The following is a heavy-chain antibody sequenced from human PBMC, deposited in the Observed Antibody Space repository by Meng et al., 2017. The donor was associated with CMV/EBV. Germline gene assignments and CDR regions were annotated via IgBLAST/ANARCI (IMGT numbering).Heavy chain of an antibody. J-gene: IGHJ4*02. CDR3: ARHYYDSDY. Sequence: ASVKVSCKASGYTFTYCSLHWLQQAPGQGLERMRWITLYNGNTNYAKKFQGRVTITRNTSISTAYMELSSLRSEDTAVYYCARHYYDSDYWGQGTLVTVSS. V-gene: IGHV1-68*01. CDR2: ITLYNGNT. D-gene: IGHD3-10*01. CDR1: GYTFTYCS.